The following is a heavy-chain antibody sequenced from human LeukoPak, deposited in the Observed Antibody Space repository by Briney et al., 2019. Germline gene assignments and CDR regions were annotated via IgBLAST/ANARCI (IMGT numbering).Heavy chain of an antibody. CDR3: ARESSGWYWY. CDR2: ISSSSSYI. J-gene: IGHJ4*02. V-gene: IGHV3-21*01. CDR1: GFAFSSYS. Sequence: GKSLRLSCAASGFAFSSYSMNWVRQAPGKGLEWVSSISSSSSYIYYADSVKGRFTISRDNAKNSLYLQMNSLRAEDTAVYYCARESSGWYWYWGQGTLVTVSS. D-gene: IGHD6-19*01.